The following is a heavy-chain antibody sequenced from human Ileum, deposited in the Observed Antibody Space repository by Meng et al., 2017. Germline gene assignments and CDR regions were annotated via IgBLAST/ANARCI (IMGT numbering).Heavy chain of an antibody. CDR1: GGSFSGYY. D-gene: IGHD3-16*01. CDR3: ARGGGRYGPDFDY. Sequence: QVELQQWGGGLLKPSWTLPLTCAVVGGSFSGYYWSWIRQPPGKGLEWIGEINHSGSTNYNPSLKSRVTISVDTSKNQFSLKLSSVTAADTAVYYCARGGGRYGPDFDYWGQGTLVTVSS. J-gene: IGHJ4*02. V-gene: IGHV4-34*01. CDR2: INHSGST.